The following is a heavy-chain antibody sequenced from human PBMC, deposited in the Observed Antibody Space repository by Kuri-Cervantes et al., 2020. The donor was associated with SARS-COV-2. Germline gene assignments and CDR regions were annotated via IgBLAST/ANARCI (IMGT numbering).Heavy chain of an antibody. CDR2: INHRGST. CDR1: GGSLSGYH. J-gene: IGHJ4*02. D-gene: IGHD3-22*01. CDR3: ARRYDSSGYSDY. Sequence: SQTLSLTCDVFGGSLSGYHWSWVRQPPGRGLEWIGEINHRGSTNYNPSLKSRVTVSVDTSKNQFSLKLSSVTAADTAVYYCARRYDSSGYSDYWGQGTLVTVSS. V-gene: IGHV4-34*01.